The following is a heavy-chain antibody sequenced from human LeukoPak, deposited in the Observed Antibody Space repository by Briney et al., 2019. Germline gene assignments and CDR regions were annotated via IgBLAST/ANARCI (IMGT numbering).Heavy chain of an antibody. CDR3: AKGLRLGELSYYDY. CDR1: VFTLSSYA. J-gene: IGHJ4*02. D-gene: IGHD3-16*02. Sequence: PGRCLRLSRAASVFTLSSYAMSWVREAPGKGLEWVSAISGSGGSTYYTDSVRGRFTISRDNSKNRLYLKMNSLRAEATPVYYCAKGLRLGELSYYDYWGERTLVTVPT. CDR2: ISGSGGST. V-gene: IGHV3-23*01.